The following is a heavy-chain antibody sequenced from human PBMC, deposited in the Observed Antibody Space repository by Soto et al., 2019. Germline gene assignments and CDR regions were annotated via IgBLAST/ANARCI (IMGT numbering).Heavy chain of an antibody. J-gene: IGHJ4*02. CDR3: ARLGGSYAVPHFDY. CDR1: GYSISSYY. CDR2: IYYSGTTT. Sequence: SETLSLTCAVSGYSISSYYWSWIRQPPGKGLEWMGYIYYSGTTTNYNPSLKSRVTLSVDTSKNQFSLKLSSVTAADTAVYYCARLGGSYAVPHFDYWGQGTLVTVSS. V-gene: IGHV4-59*08. D-gene: IGHD1-26*01.